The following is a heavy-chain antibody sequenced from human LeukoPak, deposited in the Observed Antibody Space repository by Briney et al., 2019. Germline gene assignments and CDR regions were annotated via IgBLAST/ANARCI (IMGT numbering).Heavy chain of an antibody. J-gene: IGHJ4*02. D-gene: IGHD3-10*01. V-gene: IGHV4-38-2*02. Sequence: PSETLSLTCTVSGYSISSGYYWSWIRQPPGKGLEWIGYIYHSGSTSYNPSLKSRVTISLDTSKKHFSLKLSSVTAADTAVYYCARTRYYYNSRSYGAPYYFDYWGQGTLVTVSS. CDR2: IYHSGST. CDR3: ARTRYYYNSRSYGAPYYFDY. CDR1: GYSISSGYY.